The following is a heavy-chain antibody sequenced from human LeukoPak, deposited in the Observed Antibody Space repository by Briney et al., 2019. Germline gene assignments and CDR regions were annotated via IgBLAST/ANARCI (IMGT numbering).Heavy chain of an antibody. J-gene: IGHJ4*02. Sequence: SVKVSCKASGGAFSSYAISWVRQAPGQGLEWMGGIIPIFGTANYAQKFQGRVTITTDESTSTAYMELSSLRSEDTAVYYCARELVYDYVWGSYRTQLDYWGQGTLVTVSS. CDR3: ARELVYDYVWGSYRTQLDY. CDR2: IIPIFGTA. D-gene: IGHD3-16*02. CDR1: GGAFSSYA. V-gene: IGHV1-69*05.